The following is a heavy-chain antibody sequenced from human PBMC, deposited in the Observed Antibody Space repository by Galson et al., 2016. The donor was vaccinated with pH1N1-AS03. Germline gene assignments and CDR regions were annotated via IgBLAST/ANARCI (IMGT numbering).Heavy chain of an antibody. CDR3: ARDVAPPLAISGWRLDL. Sequence: SVKVSCKVSGGSFGNFGFSWVRQAPGQGLEWMGRIIPHFDTANYAQRFRGRVTIAADESATTAYLELSSLRADDTAVYFCARDVAPPLAISGWRLDLWGQGTLVTVSS. V-gene: IGHV1-69*13. CDR1: GGSFGNFG. CDR2: IIPHFDTA. D-gene: IGHD6-19*01. J-gene: IGHJ5*02.